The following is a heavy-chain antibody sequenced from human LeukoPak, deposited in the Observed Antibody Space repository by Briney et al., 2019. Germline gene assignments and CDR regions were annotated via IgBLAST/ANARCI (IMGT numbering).Heavy chain of an antibody. V-gene: IGHV1-2*02. CDR1: GYTFSDYY. Sequence: ASVKVSCKTSGYTFSDYYMHWVRQAPGQGLEWMGYIIPNSGDTTYAQKFQGRVTMTRDTSISAAYLDLSGLRSDDTAVYYCSTEDKYCSSSTCGDSWGQGTLVTVSS. CDR2: IIPNSGDT. CDR3: STEDKYCSSSTCGDS. J-gene: IGHJ4*02. D-gene: IGHD2-2*01.